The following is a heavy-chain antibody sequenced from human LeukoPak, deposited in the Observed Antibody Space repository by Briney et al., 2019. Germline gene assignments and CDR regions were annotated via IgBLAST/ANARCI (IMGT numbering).Heavy chain of an antibody. Sequence: GGSLRLSCAASGFMLSSTWMHWVRQAPGKGLVRVSRINSDATSTSYADSVRGRFTISRGDAKNTMYLQMNSLRAEDTAMYYCVRGSPGYSSSWHAYWGQGTLVTVSS. J-gene: IGHJ4*02. CDR2: INSDATST. CDR3: VRGSPGYSSSWHAY. CDR1: GFMLSSTW. D-gene: IGHD6-13*01. V-gene: IGHV3-74*01.